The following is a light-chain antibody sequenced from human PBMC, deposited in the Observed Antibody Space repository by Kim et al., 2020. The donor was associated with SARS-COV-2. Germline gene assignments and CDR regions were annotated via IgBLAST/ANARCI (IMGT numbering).Light chain of an antibody. Sequence: GDRVTITCRASQSIRSWLAWYQQKPGKAPKVLIYDASSLESGVPSRFSGSGSGTEFTLTISSLQPDDFATYYCQQYKSHSPSWTFGQGTKVDIK. J-gene: IGKJ1*01. CDR3: QQYKSHSPSWT. V-gene: IGKV1-5*01. CDR1: QSIRSW. CDR2: DAS.